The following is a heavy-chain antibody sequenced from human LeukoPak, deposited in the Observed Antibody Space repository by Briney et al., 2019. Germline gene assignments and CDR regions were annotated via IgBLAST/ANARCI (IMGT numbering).Heavy chain of an antibody. CDR2: IYYTGST. J-gene: IGHJ4*02. D-gene: IGHD2-21*01. Sequence: PSETLSLTCTVSGGSISSYYWSWIRQPPGKGLEWIGYIYYTGSTNYNPSLKSRVTISVDTSKNQSSLKLSSVTAADTAVYYCARGPIPYYFDYWGQGTLVTVSS. CDR3: ARGPIPYYFDY. V-gene: IGHV4-59*01. CDR1: GGSISSYY.